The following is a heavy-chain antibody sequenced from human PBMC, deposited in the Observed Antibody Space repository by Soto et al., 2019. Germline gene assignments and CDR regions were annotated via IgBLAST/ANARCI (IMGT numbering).Heavy chain of an antibody. V-gene: IGHV1-18*04. D-gene: IGHD3-3*01. CDR3: ARDLREYDFRSGSPPTKYGMDV. CDR1: GYTFTSYG. J-gene: IGHJ6*02. Sequence: ASVKVSCKASGYTFTSYGISWVRQAPGQGLEWMGWISAYNGNTNYAQKLQGRVTMTTDTSASTAYMELRSLRSDDTAVYYCARDLREYDFRSGSPPTKYGMDVWGQGTTVTVSS. CDR2: ISAYNGNT.